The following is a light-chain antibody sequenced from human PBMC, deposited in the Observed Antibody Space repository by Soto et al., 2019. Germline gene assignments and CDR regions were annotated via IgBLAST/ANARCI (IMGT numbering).Light chain of an antibody. CDR3: QRYGSSPLT. V-gene: IGKV3-20*01. J-gene: IGKJ4*01. CDR1: QSVSSNH. Sequence: EIVLTQSPGTLYLSPGERATLSCRASQSVSSNHLAWYQQKPGQAPRLLIYGASTRASGIPDRFSGSGSGTDFTLTISRLEPEDLAVYYCQRYGSSPLTFGGGTKVDSK. CDR2: GAS.